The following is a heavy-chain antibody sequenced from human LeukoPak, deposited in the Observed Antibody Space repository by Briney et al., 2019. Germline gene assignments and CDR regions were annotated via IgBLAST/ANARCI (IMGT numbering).Heavy chain of an antibody. CDR3: ARAWAYYYDSSGYYSYDAFDI. CDR2: IYYSGST. D-gene: IGHD3-22*01. V-gene: IGHV4-59*01. J-gene: IGHJ3*02. CDR1: GGSISSYY. Sequence: PSETLSLTRTVSGGSISSYYWSWIRQPPGKGLEWIGYIYYSGSTNYNPSLKSRVTISVDTSKNQFSLKLSSVTAADTAVYYCARAWAYYYDSSGYYSYDAFDIWGQGTMVTVSS.